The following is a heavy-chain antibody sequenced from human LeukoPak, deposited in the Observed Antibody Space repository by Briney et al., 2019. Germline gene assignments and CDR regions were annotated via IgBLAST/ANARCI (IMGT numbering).Heavy chain of an antibody. Sequence: GGSLRLSCAASGFTFSSYSRNWVRQAPGKGLEWVSSISSSSSYIYYADSVKGRFTISRDNAKNSLYLQMNSLRAEDTAVYYCARVLWFGELFHDAFDIWGQGTMATVSS. CDR3: ARVLWFGELFHDAFDI. CDR2: ISSSSSYI. CDR1: GFTFSSYS. V-gene: IGHV3-21*01. D-gene: IGHD3-10*01. J-gene: IGHJ3*02.